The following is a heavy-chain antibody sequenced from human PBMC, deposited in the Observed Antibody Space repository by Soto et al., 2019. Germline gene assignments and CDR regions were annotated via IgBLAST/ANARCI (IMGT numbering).Heavy chain of an antibody. V-gene: IGHV3-11*01. CDR3: ARARNYGWFDP. Sequence: GGSLRLSCAGSAFSFSSFCIHWIRQAPGKGLEWVSDISSSGSTIYYADAVKGRFTISRDNAKNSLYLQMNSLRAEDTAVYYCARARNYGWFDPWGQGTLVTVTS. CDR1: AFSFSSFC. CDR2: ISSSGSTI. J-gene: IGHJ5*02. D-gene: IGHD1-7*01.